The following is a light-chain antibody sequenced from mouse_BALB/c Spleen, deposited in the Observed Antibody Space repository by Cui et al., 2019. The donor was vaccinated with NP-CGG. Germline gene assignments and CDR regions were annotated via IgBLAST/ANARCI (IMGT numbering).Light chain of an antibody. CDR1: TGAVTTSNY. CDR3: ALWYSNHWV. Sequence: QAVVTQESALTTSPGETVKLTCRSSTGAVTTSNYANWVQEKPDQLFTGLIGGTNNRAPGVPARFSGSLIGDKAALTITGAQTEDEAIYFCALWYSNHWVFGGATKLTVL. CDR2: GTN. V-gene: IGLV1*01. J-gene: IGLJ1*01.